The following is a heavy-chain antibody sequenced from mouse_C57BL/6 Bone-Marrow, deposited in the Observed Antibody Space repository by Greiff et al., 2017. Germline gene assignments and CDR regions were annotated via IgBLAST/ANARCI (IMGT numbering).Heavy chain of an antibody. CDR3: ARYPPWSYYAMDY. CDR1: GFTFTDYY. V-gene: IGHV7-3*01. Sequence: EVQLVESGGGLVQPGGSLSLSCAASGFTFTDYYMSWVRQPPGKALEWLGFIRNKANGYTTEYSASVKGRFTISRDNSQSILYLQMNALRAEDSATYYCARYPPWSYYAMDYWGQGTSVTVSS. J-gene: IGHJ4*01. CDR2: IRNKANGYTT.